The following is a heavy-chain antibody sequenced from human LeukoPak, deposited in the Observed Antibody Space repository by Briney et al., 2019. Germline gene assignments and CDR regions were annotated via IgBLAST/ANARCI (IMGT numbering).Heavy chain of an antibody. J-gene: IGHJ6*03. CDR1: GGSISSGDYY. Sequence: SETLSLTCTVSGGSISSGDYYWSWIRQPPGKGLEWIGYIYYSGSTYYNPSLKSRVTISVDTSKNQFSLKLSSVTAADTAAYYCARNERDSGYYYYYMDVWGKGTTVTVSS. CDR3: ARNERDSGYYYYYMDV. CDR2: IYYSGST. V-gene: IGHV4-30-4*08. D-gene: IGHD1-1*01.